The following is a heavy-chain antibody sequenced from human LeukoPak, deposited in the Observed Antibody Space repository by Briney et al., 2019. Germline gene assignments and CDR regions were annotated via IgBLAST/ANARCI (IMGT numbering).Heavy chain of an antibody. Sequence: PSETLSLTCTVSGGPISSYYWSWVRQPPGKGLEYIGYIYNSGSTNYNPSLKSRVTVSVDTSKNQFSLKLRSVTAADTAVYYCARARPDTAMAVDYWGQGTLVTVSS. CDR2: IYNSGST. J-gene: IGHJ4*02. CDR3: ARARPDTAMAVDY. CDR1: GGPISSYY. D-gene: IGHD5-18*01. V-gene: IGHV4-59*01.